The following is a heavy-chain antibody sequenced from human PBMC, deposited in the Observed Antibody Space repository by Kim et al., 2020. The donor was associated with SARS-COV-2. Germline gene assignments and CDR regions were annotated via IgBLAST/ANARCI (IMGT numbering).Heavy chain of an antibody. CDR3: ARLAGGAMKRLDC. Sequence: SETLSLTCTVSGDSISSTSYYWGWIRQPPGKGLEWIGSIYYSGTTYYKPSLKSRVTISVDTSKNQFSLKLSSVTAADTAVYYCARLAGGAMKRLDCWGQGTLVTVSS. D-gene: IGHD3-16*01. CDR1: GDSISSTSYY. V-gene: IGHV4-39*01. CDR2: IYYSGTT. J-gene: IGHJ4*02.